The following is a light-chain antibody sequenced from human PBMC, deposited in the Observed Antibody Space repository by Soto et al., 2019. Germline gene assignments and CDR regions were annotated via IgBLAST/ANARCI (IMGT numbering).Light chain of an antibody. Sequence: QSVLTQPPSASGTPGQRGTISCSGSSSNIGSNPVSWYQHLPGTAPKVLIVTNNQQPSGVPDRVSGSKSGTSASLAISGLRSEDEANYYCAAWDDRLEGVVLGGGTPLTVL. CDR3: AAWDDRLEGVV. V-gene: IGLV1-44*01. CDR1: SSNIGSNP. J-gene: IGLJ3*02. CDR2: TNN.